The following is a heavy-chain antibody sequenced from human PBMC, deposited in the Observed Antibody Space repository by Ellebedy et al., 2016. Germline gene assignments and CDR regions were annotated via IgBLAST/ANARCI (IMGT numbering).Heavy chain of an antibody. D-gene: IGHD2-21*02. V-gene: IGHV1-24*01. J-gene: IGHJ3*01. CDR1: GGVNVHELS. CDR2: VDRQSGGT. Sequence: ASVKVSCXVSGGVNVHELSIHWVRLAPGKGLEWMGGVDRQSGGTMSTQKFRGRVTMTEDPSTYTAFMTLTKLTSDDTALYFCATPRPTLSAGDLGFVPPDDVYDFWGQGTMVLVSS. CDR3: ATPRPTLSAGDLGFVPPDDVYDF.